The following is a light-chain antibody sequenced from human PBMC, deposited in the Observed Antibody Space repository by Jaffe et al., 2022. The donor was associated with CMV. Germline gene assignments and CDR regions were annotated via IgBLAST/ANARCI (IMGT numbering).Light chain of an antibody. CDR2: VNSDGSH. V-gene: IGLV4-69*01. CDR1: SGHSTYA. J-gene: IGLJ3*02. Sequence: QLVLTQSPSASASLGASVKLTCTLSSGHSTYAIAWHQLRPEKGPRLLMKVNSDGSHNKGDGIPDRFSGSSSGAERYLTISSLQSDDEADYYCQTWVTGILWVFGGGTKLTVL. CDR3: QTWVTGILWV.